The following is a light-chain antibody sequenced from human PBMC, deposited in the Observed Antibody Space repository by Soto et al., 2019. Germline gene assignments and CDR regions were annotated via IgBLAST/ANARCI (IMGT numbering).Light chain of an antibody. CDR1: SGYSNYK. CDR2: VGTGGIVG. Sequence: QPVLTQPPSASASLGASVTLTGTLSSGYSNYKVDWYQQRPGKGPRFVIRVGTGGIVGSKGDGIPDRFSVLGSGLNRYLTIKNIQEEDESDYHCGADHGSGSNFVVVFGGGTKVTVL. CDR3: GADHGSGSNFVVV. V-gene: IGLV9-49*01. J-gene: IGLJ2*01.